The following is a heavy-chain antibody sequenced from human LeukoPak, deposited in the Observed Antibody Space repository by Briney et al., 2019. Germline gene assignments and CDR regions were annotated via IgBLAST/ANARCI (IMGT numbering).Heavy chain of an antibody. CDR1: GFTFSSYA. CDR3: AKGFFLPWFGEPLGGNYFDY. D-gene: IGHD3-10*01. Sequence: GGSLRLSCAASGFTFSSYAMSWVRQAPGKGLEWVSAISGSGGSTYYADSVKGRFTISRDNSKNTLYLQMDSLRAEDTAVYYCAKGFFLPWFGEPLGGNYFDYWGQGTLVTVSS. J-gene: IGHJ4*02. V-gene: IGHV3-23*01. CDR2: ISGSGGST.